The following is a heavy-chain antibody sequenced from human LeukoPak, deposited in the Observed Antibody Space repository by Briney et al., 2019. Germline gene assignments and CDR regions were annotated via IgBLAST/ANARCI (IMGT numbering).Heavy chain of an antibody. CDR1: GYSFTSYW. D-gene: IGHD6-19*01. Sequence: KRGESLKISCKGSGYSFTSYWIGWVRQMPGKGLEWMGIIYPGDSDTRYSPSFQGQVTISADKSISTAYLQWSSLKASDTAMYYCARQVSSSGYKIPRRPFDYWGQGTLVTVSS. V-gene: IGHV5-51*01. CDR3: ARQVSSSGYKIPRRPFDY. J-gene: IGHJ4*02. CDR2: IYPGDSDT.